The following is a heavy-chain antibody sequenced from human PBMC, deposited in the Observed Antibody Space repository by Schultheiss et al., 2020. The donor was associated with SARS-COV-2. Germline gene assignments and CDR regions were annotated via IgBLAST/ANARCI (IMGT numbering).Heavy chain of an antibody. V-gene: IGHV1-18*01. CDR1: GYTFTTYT. J-gene: IGHJ4*02. CDR2: ISPYNDNT. CDR3: AKDRLPKCSGGSCYRTFDY. Sequence: ASVKVSCKASGYTFTTYTIHWVRQAPGQGLEWVAWISPYNDNTNFAHTFQGRVTMTTDTSTGTAYMEMRSLGSDDTAVYYCAKDRLPKCSGGSCYRTFDYWGQGTLVTVSS. D-gene: IGHD2-15*01.